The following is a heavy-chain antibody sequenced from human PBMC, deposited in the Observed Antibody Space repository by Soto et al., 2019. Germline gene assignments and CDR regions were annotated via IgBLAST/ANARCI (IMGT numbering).Heavy chain of an antibody. CDR3: ARVHRYCSGGSCYGDTDY. Sequence: SVRVSCKASGGTFSSYTISWVRQAPGQGLEWMGRIIPILGIANYAQKFQGRVTITADKSTSTAYMELSSLRSEDTAVYYCARVHRYCSGGSCYGDTDYWGQGTLVPVSS. V-gene: IGHV1-69*02. CDR2: IIPILGIA. D-gene: IGHD2-15*01. J-gene: IGHJ4*02. CDR1: GGTFSSYT.